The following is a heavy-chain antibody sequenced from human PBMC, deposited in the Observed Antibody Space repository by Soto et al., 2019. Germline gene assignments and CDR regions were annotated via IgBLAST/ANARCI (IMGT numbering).Heavy chain of an antibody. D-gene: IGHD3-16*01. CDR2: VSGYNSKT. V-gene: IGHV1-18*04. J-gene: IGHJ3*02. Sequence: SVKLSWKTSGYTVSAHGISLVRQAPGQGLEWMGWVSGYNSKTTSSQKFQDRLTVTTDTSTATAYMALRSLRSDDTAMYYCESASWAPRSNDGFDIWGRGTMGTVSS. CDR1: GYTVSAHG. CDR3: ESASWAPRSNDGFDI.